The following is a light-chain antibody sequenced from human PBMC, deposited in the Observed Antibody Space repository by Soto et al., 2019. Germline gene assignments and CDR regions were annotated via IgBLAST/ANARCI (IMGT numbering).Light chain of an antibody. V-gene: IGLV2-23*01. CDR3: CSFERSITLV. CDR1: SSDVGSYNL. J-gene: IGLJ2*01. CDR2: EGS. Sequence: QSALTQPASVSVSPGQSITISCTGSSSDVGSYNLVSWYQQLPGEAPKLMIYEGSKRPSGVSNRFSGSKSGNTASLTISGLQAEDEADYYCCSFERSITLVFGGGTKLTVL.